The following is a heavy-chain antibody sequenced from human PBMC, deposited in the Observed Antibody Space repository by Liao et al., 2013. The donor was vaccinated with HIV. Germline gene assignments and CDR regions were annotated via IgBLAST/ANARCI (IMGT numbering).Heavy chain of an antibody. J-gene: IGHJ4*02. CDR3: AGTPPLRFAFDT. D-gene: IGHD3-3*01. CDR2: INHSGST. Sequence: QVQLQQWGAGLLKPSETLSLTCAVYGGSFSGYYWSWIRQPPGKGLEWIGEINHSGSTNYKPSLKSRVTMSVDTSKNQFSLKLSSVTAADTAVYYCAGTPPLRFAFDTWGQGVLVTVSS. CDR1: GGSFSGYY. V-gene: IGHV4-34*01.